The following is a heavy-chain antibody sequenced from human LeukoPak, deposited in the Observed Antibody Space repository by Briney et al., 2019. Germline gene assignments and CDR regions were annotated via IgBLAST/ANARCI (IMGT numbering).Heavy chain of an antibody. V-gene: IGHV3-30*02. J-gene: IGHJ4*02. CDR3: AKDLKWFGELLSSGFDY. Sequence: GGSLRLSCAASGFTFSSYGMHWVRQAPCKGLEWVAFIRYDGSNKYYADSVKGRFTISRDNSKNTLYLQMNSLRAEDTAVYYCAKDLKWFGELLSSGFDYWGQGTLVTVSS. D-gene: IGHD3-10*01. CDR2: IRYDGSNK. CDR1: GFTFSSYG.